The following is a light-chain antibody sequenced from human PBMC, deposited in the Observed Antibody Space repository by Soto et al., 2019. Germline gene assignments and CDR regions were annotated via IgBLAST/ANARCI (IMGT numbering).Light chain of an antibody. Sequence: DIQLTQSPSSLSASVGDRVTISCRGSQGIRSYLTWFRQKPGKVPKFLIYSASNLQSGVPSRFSGSGSGTDFSLTISSLQPEEVATFYGQRSYNAPLTLGGGTKVDIK. V-gene: IGKV1-27*01. CDR1: QGIRSY. CDR2: SAS. CDR3: QRSYNAPLT. J-gene: IGKJ4*01.